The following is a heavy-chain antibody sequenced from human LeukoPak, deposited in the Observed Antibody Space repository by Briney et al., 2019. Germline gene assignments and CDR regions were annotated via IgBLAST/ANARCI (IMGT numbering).Heavy chain of an antibody. CDR1: GFTFSDYY. Sequence: PGGSLRLSCAASGFTFSDYYMSWIRQAPGEGLEWVSYISGTSTHTSYGDSVKGRFTISRDNAKNSLYLQMNSLRAEDTAVYYCGSPIRGWGQGTLVSVCS. D-gene: IGHD3-10*01. V-gene: IGHV3-11*03. CDR3: GSPIRG. CDR2: ISGTSTHT. J-gene: IGHJ4*02.